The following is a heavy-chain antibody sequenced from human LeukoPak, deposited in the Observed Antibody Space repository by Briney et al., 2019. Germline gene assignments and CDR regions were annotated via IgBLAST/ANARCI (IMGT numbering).Heavy chain of an antibody. Sequence: PSETLSLTCTVSGGSLSSYYWSWIRQPPGKGLEWIGYIYYSGSTNYNPSLKSRVTISVDTSKNQFSLKLSSVTAADTAVYYCARRHGPEAFDYWGQGTLVTVSS. J-gene: IGHJ4*02. CDR3: ARRHGPEAFDY. CDR2: IYYSGST. V-gene: IGHV4-59*01. CDR1: GGSLSSYY.